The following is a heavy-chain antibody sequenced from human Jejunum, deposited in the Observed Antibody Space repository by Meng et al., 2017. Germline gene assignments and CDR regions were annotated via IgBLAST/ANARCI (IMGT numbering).Heavy chain of an antibody. V-gene: IGHV3-7*01. CDR3: AKETVSQVDHRSYFDS. CDR2: IKRDGSLK. J-gene: IGHJ4*02. CDR1: GLTFSSHW. D-gene: IGHD1-14*01. Sequence: GGSLRLSCAASGLTFSSHWMAWVRQVPGKGLEWVANIKRDGSLKQYADSVRGRFTISRDNAKNSLSLEMNSLRAEDTAVYYCAKETVSQVDHRSYFDSWGQGARVTVSS.